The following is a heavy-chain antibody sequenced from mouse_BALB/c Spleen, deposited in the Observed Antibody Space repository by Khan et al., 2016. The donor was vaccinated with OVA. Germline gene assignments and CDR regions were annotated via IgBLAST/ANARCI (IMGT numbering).Heavy chain of an antibody. J-gene: IGHJ3*01. CDR3: ARLAYYYDSEGFAY. Sequence: EVQLVESGGDLVKPEGSLKLSCAASGFTFSTYGMSWVRQIPDKRLEWVATISSGGSYTYYPDSVQGRFTISRDNAKNTLYLQMSSLKSEDTAMFYCARLAYYYDSEGFAYWGQGTLVTVSA. CDR1: GFTFSTYG. D-gene: IGHD1-1*01. CDR2: ISSGGSYT. V-gene: IGHV5-6*01.